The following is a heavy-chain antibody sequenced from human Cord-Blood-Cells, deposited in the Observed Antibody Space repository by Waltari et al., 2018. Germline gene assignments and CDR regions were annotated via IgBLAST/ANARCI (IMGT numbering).Heavy chain of an antibody. D-gene: IGHD7-27*01. V-gene: IGHV4-59*11. CDR1: GGSISSHY. CDR2: IYYSGST. Sequence: QVQLQESGPGLVKPSETLSLTCTVPGGSISSHYWSWIRQPPGKGLEWIGYIYYSGSTNYNPSLKSRVTISVDTSKNQFSLKLSSVTAADTAVYYCARGFNWGWDAFDIWGQGTMVTVSS. J-gene: IGHJ3*02. CDR3: ARGFNWGWDAFDI.